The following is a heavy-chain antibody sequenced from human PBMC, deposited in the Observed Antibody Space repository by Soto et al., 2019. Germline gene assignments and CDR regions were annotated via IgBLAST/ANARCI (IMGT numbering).Heavy chain of an antibody. D-gene: IGHD6-19*01. CDR1: GFTFSDYY. J-gene: IGHJ6*03. CDR2: IFNSGNMI. Sequence: QVQLVESGGGLVRPGGSLRLSCAASGFTFSDYYISWIRQAPGKGLEWVAYIFNSGNMIFYADAVKGRFTLSRDNAKNTLILEMNSLRVEDTVVYYGARESGGWHYYRYMDVWGKGATVTVSS. V-gene: IGHV3-11*01. CDR3: ARESGGWHYYRYMDV.